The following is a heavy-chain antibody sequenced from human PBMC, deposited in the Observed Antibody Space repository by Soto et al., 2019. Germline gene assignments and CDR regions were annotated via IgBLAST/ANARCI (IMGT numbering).Heavy chain of an antibody. CDR2: IETDGTTQ. CDR1: GFTFAKYW. V-gene: IGHV3-74*01. J-gene: IGHJ1*01. D-gene: IGHD3-10*01. Sequence: GGSLRLSCVVSGFTFAKYWMQWVRQAPGKGLVWVARIETDGTTQTYADSVEGRFTISRDNAKNTLYLHMNSLRAEDTAVYYCGRQAALWEKVDFRGHGTPVTVSS. CDR3: GRQAALWEKVDF.